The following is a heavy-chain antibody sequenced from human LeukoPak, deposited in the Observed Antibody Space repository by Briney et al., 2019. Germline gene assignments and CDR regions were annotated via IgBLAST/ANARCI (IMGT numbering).Heavy chain of an antibody. CDR2: IYADGRT. CDR1: GGSVSRYF. D-gene: IGHD4-17*01. CDR3: AKTEPDYGSFDY. J-gene: IGHJ4*02. Sequence: SETLSLTCTVSGGSVSRYFWRWVRQPPGKGLQWIGHIYADGRTKYNPSLESRVAISVDTSKNQFSLKLSSVTPADTAVYYCAKTEPDYGSFDYWGQGTLVTVSS. V-gene: IGHV4-59*02.